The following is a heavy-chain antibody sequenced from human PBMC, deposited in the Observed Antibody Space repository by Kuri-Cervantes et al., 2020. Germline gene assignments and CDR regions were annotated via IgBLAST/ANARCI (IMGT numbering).Heavy chain of an antibody. V-gene: IGHV4-61*01. CDR1: GGSVSSGSYY. Sequence: GSLRLSCTVSGGSVSSGSYYWSWIRQPPGKGLEWIGYIYYSGSTNYNPSLMGRVTISGDTSKKQFSLNLNSVTAADTAVYYCARESVAGTNGPWYYFDYWGQGTLVTVSS. J-gene: IGHJ4*02. CDR2: IYYSGST. D-gene: IGHD6-19*01. CDR3: ARESVAGTNGPWYYFDY.